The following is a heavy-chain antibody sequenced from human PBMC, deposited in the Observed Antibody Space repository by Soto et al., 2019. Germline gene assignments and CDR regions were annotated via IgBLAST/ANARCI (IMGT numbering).Heavy chain of an antibody. J-gene: IGHJ4*02. Sequence: ASVKVSWSTSRYTLCDFYIHWMRQSPGQGLEWMGWMNPDSGVTYLAQKLRDRVTMARDTSTNTAYMALDRLRSEDTGDYYCERGGSMVTESYFDIWGQGTLVTVSS. CDR2: MNPDSGVT. V-gene: IGHV1-2*02. CDR3: ERGGSMVTESYFDI. CDR1: RYTLCDFY. D-gene: IGHD2-21*02.